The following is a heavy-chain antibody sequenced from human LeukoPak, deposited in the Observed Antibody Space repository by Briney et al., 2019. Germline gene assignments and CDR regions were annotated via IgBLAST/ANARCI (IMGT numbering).Heavy chain of an antibody. CDR3: ARDDGGATFY. CDR2: IKPDGSET. V-gene: IGHV3-7*01. Sequence: PGGSLRLSCAASGFTFNTYWMSWVRQAPGKGLEWVANIKPDGSETHYVDSVKGRFTISRDNAKNSLYLQMNSLRAEDTAVYYCARDDGGATFYWGQGTLVTVSS. CDR1: GFTFNTYW. J-gene: IGHJ4*02. D-gene: IGHD1-26*01.